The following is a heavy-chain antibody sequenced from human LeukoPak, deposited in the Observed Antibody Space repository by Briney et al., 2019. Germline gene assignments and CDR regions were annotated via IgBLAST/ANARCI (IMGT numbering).Heavy chain of an antibody. CDR3: ARDLGFCGGGSCRRWFAP. D-gene: IGHD2-15*01. V-gene: IGHV1-3*01. J-gene: IGHJ5*02. CDR2: INAGNGNT. CDR1: GYTFTSYA. Sequence: ASVKVSCKASGYTFTSYAMHWVRQAPGQRLEWMGWINAGNGNTKYSQKFQGRVTITRDTSASTAYMELSSLRSEDTAVDYCARDLGFCGGGSCRRWFAPWGKGPLVT.